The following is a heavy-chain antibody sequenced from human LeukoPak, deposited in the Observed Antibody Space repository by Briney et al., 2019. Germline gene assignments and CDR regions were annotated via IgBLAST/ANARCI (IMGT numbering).Heavy chain of an antibody. CDR3: ARKVNWYFDL. CDR1: GDSINNYY. V-gene: IGHV4-59*01. CDR2: TYYSGST. D-gene: IGHD3-10*01. J-gene: IGHJ2*01. Sequence: SETLSLTCTVSGDSINNYYWSWIRQPPGKRLEWIGYTYYSGSTNYNPSLKSRVTISVDTSKTQFSLKLTSVTAADTAVYYCARKVNWYFDLWGRGTLVTVSS.